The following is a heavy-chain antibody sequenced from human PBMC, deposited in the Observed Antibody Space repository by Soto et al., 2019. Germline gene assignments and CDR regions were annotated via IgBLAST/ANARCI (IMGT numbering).Heavy chain of an antibody. J-gene: IGHJ4*02. V-gene: IGHV4-31*11. Sequence: SETLSLTCAVSGGSISSGGFYWTWIRQQPGKGLEQIGYITTSGTTYYNPSLKTRVTISVDTSKIQVSLELSPVGAADSAVYYCARGPGLFYWGQGTLVTVSS. D-gene: IGHD5-12*01. CDR3: ARGPGLFY. CDR2: ITTSGTT. CDR1: GGSISSGGFY.